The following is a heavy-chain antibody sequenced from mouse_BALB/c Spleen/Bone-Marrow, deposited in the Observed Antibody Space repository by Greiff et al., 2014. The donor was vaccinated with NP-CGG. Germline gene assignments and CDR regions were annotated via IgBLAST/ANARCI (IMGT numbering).Heavy chain of an antibody. D-gene: IGHD2-10*02. V-gene: IGHV5-6-5*01. CDR2: ISSGGST. CDR1: GFTFSSYA. CDR3: AKRGAYGNFWFAY. J-gene: IGHJ3*01. Sequence: EVQLVESGGGLVKPGGFLKLSCAASGFTFSSYAMSWVRQTPEKRLEWVASISSGGSTYYPDSVKGRFTISRDNARNILYLQMSSLRSEDTAMYYCAKRGAYGNFWFAYWGQGTLVTVSA.